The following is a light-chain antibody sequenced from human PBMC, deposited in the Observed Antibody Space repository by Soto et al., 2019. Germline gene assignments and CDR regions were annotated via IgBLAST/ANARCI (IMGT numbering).Light chain of an antibody. CDR3: QPYGSSTWT. CDR2: GAS. J-gene: IGKJ1*01. Sequence: EIVLTQSPGTLSLSPGERATLSCRASQSVSSSYLAWYQQKPGQAPRLLIYGASSRATGIPDRFSGSGSGTDFTLTISSLEPEDFAVYYCQPYGSSTWTFGQGTKVEIK. V-gene: IGKV3-20*01. CDR1: QSVSSSY.